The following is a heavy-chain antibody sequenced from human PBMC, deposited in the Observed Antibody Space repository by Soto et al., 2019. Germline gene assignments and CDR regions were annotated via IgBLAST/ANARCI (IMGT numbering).Heavy chain of an antibody. CDR3: ASGASRWYPYFFDS. D-gene: IGHD6-13*01. Sequence: SVKVSCKASEGTFNSYAIAWVRQAPGQGLEWMGGIIPYYNTLNYAQKFQDRVTITADDSTNTVYMELSSLRSDDTAVYFCASGASRWYPYFFDSWAQGTLVTVSS. CDR1: EGTFNSYA. CDR2: IIPYYNTL. J-gene: IGHJ4*02. V-gene: IGHV1-69*13.